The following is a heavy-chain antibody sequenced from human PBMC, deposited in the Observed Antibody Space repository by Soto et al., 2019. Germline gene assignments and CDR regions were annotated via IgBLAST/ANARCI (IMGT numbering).Heavy chain of an antibody. J-gene: IGHJ6*02. Sequence: SVKVSCKASGGTFSSYAISWVRQAPGQGLEWMGGIIPIFGTANYAQKFQGRVTITADESTSTAYIELSSLRSEDTAVYYCARVTTIFGTDYYGMDVWGQGTTVTVSS. CDR3: ARVTTIFGTDYYGMDV. V-gene: IGHV1-69*13. CDR1: GGTFSSYA. CDR2: IIPIFGTA. D-gene: IGHD3-3*01.